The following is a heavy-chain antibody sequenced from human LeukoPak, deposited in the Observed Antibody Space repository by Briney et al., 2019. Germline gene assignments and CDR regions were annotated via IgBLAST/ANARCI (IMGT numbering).Heavy chain of an antibody. CDR1: GFTFSRYW. CDR3: ARGYSDYYYFDS. D-gene: IGHD4-11*01. Sequence: GGSLRLSCAASGFTFSRYWMHWVRQAPGKGLVWVSRSNTDGSSTNYADSVKGRFTISRDNAKGTLYLQMNSLRAEDTAVYYCARGYSDYYYFDSWGQGTLVTVSS. CDR2: SNTDGSST. J-gene: IGHJ4*02. V-gene: IGHV3-74*01.